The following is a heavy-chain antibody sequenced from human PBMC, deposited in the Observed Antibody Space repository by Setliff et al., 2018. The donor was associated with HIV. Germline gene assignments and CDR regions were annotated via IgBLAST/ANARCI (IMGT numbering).Heavy chain of an antibody. CDR1: GGSFGGYY. CDR3: ASRIYYYDESRVLREEGFVP. Sequence: SETLSLTCAVYGGSFGGYYWTWIRQPPGKGLEWTGSIYHTGRTYYNRSLESRLTISIDTSKNQFSLKLTSVTAADTAMYYCASRIYYYDESRVLREEGFVPWGQGTLVTVSS. D-gene: IGHD3-22*01. V-gene: IGHV4-34*01. J-gene: IGHJ5*02. CDR2: IYHTGRT.